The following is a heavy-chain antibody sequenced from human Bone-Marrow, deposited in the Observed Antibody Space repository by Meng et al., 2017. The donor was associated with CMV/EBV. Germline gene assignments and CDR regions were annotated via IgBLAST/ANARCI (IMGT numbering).Heavy chain of an antibody. CDR3: ARVVDARWYGDY. Sequence: CAASGFTFGNYAMTWVRQAPGKGLEWVSAISGSGDSTYYADSEKGRFTISRDNSKSTLYLQMNSLRAEDTAVYYCARVVDARWYGDYWGQGTLVTVSS. D-gene: IGHD4-23*01. V-gene: IGHV3-23*01. J-gene: IGHJ4*02. CDR2: ISGSGDST. CDR1: GFTFGNYA.